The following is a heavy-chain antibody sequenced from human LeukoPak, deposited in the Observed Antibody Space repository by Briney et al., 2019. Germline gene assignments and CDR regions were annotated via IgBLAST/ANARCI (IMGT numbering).Heavy chain of an antibody. V-gene: IGHV4-59*01. CDR3: ATRRREDNWNDSGNWFDP. D-gene: IGHD1-1*01. CDR2: IYYSGRT. CDR1: GASISNYF. J-gene: IGHJ5*02. Sequence: SETLSLTCTVSGASISNYFWSWIRQPPGKGLEWIGYIYYSGRTNYNPSLKSRVTISVDTSKDQFSLRLGSVTAADTAVYYCATRRREDNWNDSGNWFDPWGQGTLVTVSS.